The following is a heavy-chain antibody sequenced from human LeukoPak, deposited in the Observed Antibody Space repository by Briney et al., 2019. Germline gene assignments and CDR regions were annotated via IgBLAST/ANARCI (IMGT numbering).Heavy chain of an antibody. CDR2: ISGSGGST. J-gene: IGHJ4*02. CDR1: GFTFTTHA. CDR3: VKTFGDYLYATFDY. D-gene: IGHD4-17*01. Sequence: GGSLRLSCAASGFTFTTHAMNWVRQAPGKGLEWVSVISGSGGSTHYADSVKGRFTVSRDNSKRTLYLQMNSLTAEDTAVYYCVKTFGDYLYATFDYWGQGTLVTVAS. V-gene: IGHV3-23*01.